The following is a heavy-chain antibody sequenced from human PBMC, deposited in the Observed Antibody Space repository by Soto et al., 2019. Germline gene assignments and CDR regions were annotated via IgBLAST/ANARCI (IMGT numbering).Heavy chain of an antibody. J-gene: IGHJ5*02. Sequence: ASVKVSCKASGYTFTGYYMHWVRQAPGQGLEWMGWINPNSGGTNYAQKFQGRVTMTRDTSISTAYMELSRLRSDDTAVYYCARDNPIGGFGEPASPFDPWGQGTLVTVSS. V-gene: IGHV1-2*02. CDR1: GYTFTGYY. CDR3: ARDNPIGGFGEPASPFDP. D-gene: IGHD3-10*01. CDR2: INPNSGGT.